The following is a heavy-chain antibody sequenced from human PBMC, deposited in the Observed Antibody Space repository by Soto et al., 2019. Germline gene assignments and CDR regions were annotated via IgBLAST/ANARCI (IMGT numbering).Heavy chain of an antibody. CDR3: SAYQVHRCDP. D-gene: IGHD2-2*01. V-gene: IGHV4-61*01. CDR2: IHNIGGT. J-gene: IGHJ5*02. Sequence: PSETLSLTCTVSGGSISSSSYYWSWIRQPPGKGLEWIGYIHNIGGTNYNRSLKSRVTISVDTSKNQFSLNLSSVTAADTAVYYCSAYQVHRCDPWGLGTLVTVSS. CDR1: GGSISSSSYY.